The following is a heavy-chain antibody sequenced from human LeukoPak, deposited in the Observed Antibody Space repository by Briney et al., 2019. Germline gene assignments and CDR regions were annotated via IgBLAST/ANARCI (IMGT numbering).Heavy chain of an antibody. CDR2: IWYDGSNK. CDR3: ARAVYCSSTSCYSGWYNWFDP. V-gene: IGHV3-33*01. Sequence: QSGGSLRLSCAASGFTFSSYGMHWVRQAPGKGLEWVAAIWYDGSNKYYADSVKGRFTISRDNSKNTLYLQMNSLRAEDTAVYYCARAVYCSSTSCYSGWYNWFDPWGQGTLVTVSS. D-gene: IGHD2-2*01. CDR1: GFTFSSYG. J-gene: IGHJ5*02.